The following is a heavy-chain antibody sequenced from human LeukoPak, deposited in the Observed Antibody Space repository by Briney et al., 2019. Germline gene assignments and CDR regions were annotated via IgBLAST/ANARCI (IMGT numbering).Heavy chain of an antibody. CDR1: GGSISNYY. D-gene: IGHD3-10*01. CDR3: ASSNLGSLGQFDP. J-gene: IGHJ5*02. Sequence: PSETLSLTCTVSGGSISNYYWSWIRQPPGKGLDWIGFIHSNGGANYNASLNSRATISRDTSRSQVSLKLTSVTAADTAVYYCASSNLGSLGQFDPWGQGTLVTVSS. V-gene: IGHV4-59*01. CDR2: IHSNGGA.